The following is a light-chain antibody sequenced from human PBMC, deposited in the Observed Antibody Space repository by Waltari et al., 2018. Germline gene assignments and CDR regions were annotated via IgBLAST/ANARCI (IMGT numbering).Light chain of an antibody. CDR1: QNIINY. V-gene: IGKV1-33*01. J-gene: IGKJ2*01. CDR2: DAS. Sequence: DIQMTRSPSSLSASVGDRVTFTCQASQNIINYLNWYQQTPGKAPKLLIYDASNLATGVPSRFSGGGSGTDFSFTISNLHPEDIATYYCQQYENLPYTFGQGTKLEIK. CDR3: QQYENLPYT.